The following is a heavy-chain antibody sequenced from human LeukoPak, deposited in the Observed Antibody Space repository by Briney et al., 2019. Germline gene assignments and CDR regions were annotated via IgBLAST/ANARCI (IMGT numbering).Heavy chain of an antibody. Sequence: GGSLRLSCAASGFSFSSYSMKWVRQAPGKGLEWVSSISSSSNYIYYADSVKGRFTISRDNAKNSLSLQMNSLRAEDTAVYYCARDPYNGSYGDDYYYYMDVWGKGTTVTISS. D-gene: IGHD1-26*01. J-gene: IGHJ6*03. V-gene: IGHV3-21*01. CDR3: ARDPYNGSYGDDYYYYMDV. CDR2: ISSSSNYI. CDR1: GFSFSSYS.